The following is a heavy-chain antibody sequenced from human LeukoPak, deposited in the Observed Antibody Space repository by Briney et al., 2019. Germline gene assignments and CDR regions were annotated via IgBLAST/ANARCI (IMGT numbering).Heavy chain of an antibody. D-gene: IGHD2-15*01. CDR1: GFTFDDYA. Sequence: GGSLSLSCAASGFTFDDYAMLWVRQVPAKGLDWVSLISEDGGSTNYADSVKGRFTISRDNSKNSLYLQMNSLRTEDTALYYCAKDIYSGRGSYFEHWGQGTLVTVSS. V-gene: IGHV3-43*02. CDR2: ISEDGGST. J-gene: IGHJ1*01. CDR3: AKDIYSGRGSYFEH.